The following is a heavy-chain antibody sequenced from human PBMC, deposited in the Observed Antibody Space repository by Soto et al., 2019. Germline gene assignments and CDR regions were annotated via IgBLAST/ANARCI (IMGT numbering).Heavy chain of an antibody. J-gene: IGHJ4*02. CDR1: GFTFSSYA. Sequence: EVQLLESGGGVVQPGGSLRLSCAASGFTFSSYAMSWVRQAPGKGLEWVSAISGSGGSTYYADSVKGRFTISRDNSKNTLYLQMNSLRAEDTAVYYCAKDLIYYGSGSYYIPQPHDYSGQGTLVTVSS. D-gene: IGHD3-10*01. V-gene: IGHV3-23*01. CDR2: ISGSGGST. CDR3: AKDLIYYGSGSYYIPQPHDY.